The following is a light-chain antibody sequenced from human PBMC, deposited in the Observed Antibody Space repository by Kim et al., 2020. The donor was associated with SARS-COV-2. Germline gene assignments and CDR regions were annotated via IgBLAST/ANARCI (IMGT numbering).Light chain of an antibody. CDR2: RSN. CDR1: SSNVGNNY. CDR3: AAWDDSLSGYV. J-gene: IGLJ1*01. Sequence: QSVLTQPPSASGTPGQRVTISCSGSSSNVGNNYVCWYQQLPGTAPKVLIYRSNQRPSGVPDRFSGSKSGTSASLAISGLRSEDEAEYYCAAWDDSLSGYVFGTGTKVTVL. V-gene: IGLV1-47*01.